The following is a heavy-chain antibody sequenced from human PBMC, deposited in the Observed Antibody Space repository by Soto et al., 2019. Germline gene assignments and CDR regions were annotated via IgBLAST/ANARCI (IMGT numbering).Heavy chain of an antibody. CDR2: IYYSGST. D-gene: IGHD3-22*01. V-gene: IGHV4-31*03. J-gene: IGHJ6*02. CDR3: ARDYFDSSGYYSGSYYGMDV. Sequence: SETLSLTCTVSGGSISSGGYYWSWIRQHPGKGLEWIGYIYYSGSTYYNPSLKSRVTISVDTSKNQFSLKLSSATAADTAVYYCARDYFDSSGYYSGSYYGMDVWGQGTTVTVSS. CDR1: GGSISSGGYY.